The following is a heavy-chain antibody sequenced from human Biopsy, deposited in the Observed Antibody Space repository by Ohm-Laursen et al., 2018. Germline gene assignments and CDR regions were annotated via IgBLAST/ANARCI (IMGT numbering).Heavy chain of an antibody. CDR2: IYSGGNT. Sequence: SLRLSCTASGFTFSSYSMNWVRQAPGKGLEWISIIYSGGNTYYADSVKGRFTISRDNSKNTVYLQMNSLRAEDTAVYYCARDPRDGRTGKSTKDALDIWGQGTMVTVSS. V-gene: IGHV3-53*01. D-gene: IGHD1-1*01. CDR1: GFTFSSYS. J-gene: IGHJ3*02. CDR3: ARDPRDGRTGKSTKDALDI.